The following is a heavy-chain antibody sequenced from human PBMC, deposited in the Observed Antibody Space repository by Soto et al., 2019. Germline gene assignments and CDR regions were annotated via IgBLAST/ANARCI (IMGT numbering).Heavy chain of an antibody. Sequence: SQTLSLTCAVYGGSFSGYYWSWIRQPPGKGLEWIGEINHSGSTNYNPSLKSRVTISVDTSKNQFSLKLSSVTAADTAVYYCARGGKRFWSGYYNYFDYWGQGTLVTVSS. V-gene: IGHV4-34*01. CDR1: GGSFSGYY. CDR3: ARGGKRFWSGYYNYFDY. D-gene: IGHD3-3*01. J-gene: IGHJ4*02. CDR2: INHSGST.